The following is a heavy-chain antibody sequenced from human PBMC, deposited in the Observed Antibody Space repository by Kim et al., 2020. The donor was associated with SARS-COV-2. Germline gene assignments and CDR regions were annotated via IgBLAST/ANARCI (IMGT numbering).Heavy chain of an antibody. CDR3: ARSLGAKDGYNLDS. CDR2: IYSSGST. D-gene: IGHD5-12*01. V-gene: IGHV4-59*01. J-gene: IGHJ4*02. CDR1: GGSINYY. Sequence: SETLSLTCAVSGGSINYYWSWIRQPPGKGLEWIAYIYSSGSTSVNPSLKSRVTVSVDTSKRDFSLKLSSVTAADTAVYYCARSLGAKDGYNLDSWGQGTLVTVSS.